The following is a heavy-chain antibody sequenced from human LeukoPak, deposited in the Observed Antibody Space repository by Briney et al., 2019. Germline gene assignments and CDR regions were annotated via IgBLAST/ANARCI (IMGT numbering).Heavy chain of an antibody. V-gene: IGHV1-8*03. Sequence: ASVKVSCKASGYTFTSYDINWVRQATGQGLEWMGWMNPNSGDTGYAQKFQGRVTITRNTSISTAHMELSSLRSEDTAVYYCARAALTGTTVLVYWGQGTLVTVSS. CDR3: ARAALTGTTVLVY. CDR1: GYTFTSYD. J-gene: IGHJ4*02. CDR2: MNPNSGDT. D-gene: IGHD1-20*01.